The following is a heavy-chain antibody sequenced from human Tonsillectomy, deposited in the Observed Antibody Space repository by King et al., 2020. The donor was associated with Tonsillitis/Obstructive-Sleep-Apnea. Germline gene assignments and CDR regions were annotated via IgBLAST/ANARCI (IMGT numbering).Heavy chain of an antibody. V-gene: IGHV4-4*07. J-gene: IGHJ4*02. Sequence: VQLQESGPGLVKPSETLSLTCTVSGGSISSYYWSWIRPPAGKGLEWIGRIYTSGSTNYNPSLKSRVTMSVDTSKNQFSLKLSSVTAADTAVYYCAREQAYYESSGYYRAFDYWGQGTLVTVSS. D-gene: IGHD3-22*01. CDR2: IYTSGST. CDR3: AREQAYYESSGYYRAFDY. CDR1: GGSISSYY.